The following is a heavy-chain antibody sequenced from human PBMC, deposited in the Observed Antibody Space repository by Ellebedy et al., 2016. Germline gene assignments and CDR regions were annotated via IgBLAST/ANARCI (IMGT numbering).Heavy chain of an antibody. CDR3: ARDRTTIIHDF. CDR2: INPNSGGT. D-gene: IGHD1-14*01. V-gene: IGHV1-2*02. J-gene: IGHJ4*02. CDR1: GYTFADYY. Sequence: ASVKVSCKASGYTFADYYMHWVRQAPGQGLEWMGWINPNSGGTNYAQSFQGRVTMTRDTSISTAYLELSSLRSDDTAVYYCARDRTTIIHDFWGQGTLVTVSS.